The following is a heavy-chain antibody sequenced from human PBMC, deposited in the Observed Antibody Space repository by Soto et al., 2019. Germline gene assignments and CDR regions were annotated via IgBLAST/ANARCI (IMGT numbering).Heavy chain of an antibody. CDR2: IDPSDSYT. V-gene: IGHV5-10-1*01. CDR1: GYSFTSYW. CDR3: ARPSPRLRYDSSGLIPYAFDI. D-gene: IGHD3-22*01. Sequence: PGESLKISCKGSGYSFTSYWISWVRQMPGKGLEWMGRIDPSDSYTNYSPSFQGHVTISADKSISTAYPQWSSLKAPDTAMYYCARPSPRLRYDSSGLIPYAFDIWGQGTMVTVSS. J-gene: IGHJ3*02.